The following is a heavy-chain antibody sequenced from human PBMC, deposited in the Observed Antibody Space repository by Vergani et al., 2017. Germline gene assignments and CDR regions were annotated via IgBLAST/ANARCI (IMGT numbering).Heavy chain of an antibody. CDR3: AKRQHYSYYSSSPYDAFDI. CDR1: GFTFSSYA. V-gene: IGHV3-23*01. J-gene: IGHJ3*02. CDR2: ISGSGGST. Sequence: EVQLLESGGGLVQPGGSLRLSCAASGFTFSSYAMRWVRQAPGKGLEWVSAISGSGGSTYYADSVKGRFTISRDNSKNTLYLQMNSLRAEDTAVYYCAKRQHYSYYSSSPYDAFDIWGQGTMVTVSS. D-gene: IGHD6-13*01.